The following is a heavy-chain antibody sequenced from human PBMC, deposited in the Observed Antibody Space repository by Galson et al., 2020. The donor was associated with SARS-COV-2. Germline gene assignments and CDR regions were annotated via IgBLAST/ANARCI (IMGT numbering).Heavy chain of an antibody. V-gene: IGHV4-34*01. Sequence: SETLSLTCAVYGGSFSGYYWSWIRQPPGKGLEWIGEINHSGSTNYNPSLKSRVTISVDTSKNQFSLKLSSVTAADTAVYYCARGLSPPRITMVQGVTARPPYFDYWGQGTLVTVSS. CDR3: ARGLSPPRITMVQGVTARPPYFDY. D-gene: IGHD3-10*01. J-gene: IGHJ4*02. CDR1: GGSFSGYY. CDR2: INHSGST.